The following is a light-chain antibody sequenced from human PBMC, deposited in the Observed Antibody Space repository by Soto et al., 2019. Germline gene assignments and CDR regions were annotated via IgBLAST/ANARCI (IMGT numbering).Light chain of an antibody. CDR1: SSDVGGYNY. CDR2: DVS. Sequence: QSVRTQPVYVSGSPVHARPIICTGTSSDVGGYNYVSWYQHHPGKAPKLMIYDVSNRPSGVSNRFSGSKSGNTASLTISGLQTEDEADYYCSSYTSSSTRVFGTGTKVTVL. CDR3: SSYTSSSTRV. V-gene: IGLV2-14*03. J-gene: IGLJ1*01.